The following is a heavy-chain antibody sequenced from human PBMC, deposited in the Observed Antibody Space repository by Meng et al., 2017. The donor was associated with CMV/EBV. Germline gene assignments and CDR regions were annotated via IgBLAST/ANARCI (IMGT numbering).Heavy chain of an antibody. D-gene: IGHD4-11*01. CDR2: INPNSGGT. Sequence: VQVDKSGVRVKKPGASGKGPCKASGYTFTGYYMHWVRQAPGQGLEWMGWINPNSGGTNYAQKFQGRVTMTRDTSISTAYMELSRLRSDDTAVYYCARGPLGEYSNYDAPWGQGTLVTVSS. CDR1: GYTFTGYY. CDR3: ARGPLGEYSNYDAP. V-gene: IGHV1-2*02. J-gene: IGHJ5*02.